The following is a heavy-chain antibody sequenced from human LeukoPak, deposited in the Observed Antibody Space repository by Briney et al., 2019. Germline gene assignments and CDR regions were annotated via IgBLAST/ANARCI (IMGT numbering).Heavy chain of an antibody. V-gene: IGHV1-2*02. Sequence: ASVKVSCKASGYTFTGYYMHWVQQAPGQGLEWMGWINPNSGGTNYAQKFQGRVTMTRDTSISTAYMELSRLRSDDTAVYYCARARDDQQWLVEFAFDIWGQGTMVTVSS. CDR3: ARARDDQQWLVEFAFDI. CDR1: GYTFTGYY. CDR2: INPNSGGT. J-gene: IGHJ3*02. D-gene: IGHD6-19*01.